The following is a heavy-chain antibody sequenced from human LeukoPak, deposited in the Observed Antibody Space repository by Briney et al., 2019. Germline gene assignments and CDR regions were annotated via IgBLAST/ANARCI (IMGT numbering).Heavy chain of an antibody. Sequence: GRSLRLSCAASGFTFDDYAMHWVRQAPGKGLEWVSGISWNSGSIGYADSVKSRFTISRDNAKNSLYLQMNSLRAEDTALYYCAKDISGSLQAADVWGRGTLVTVSS. J-gene: IGHJ2*01. V-gene: IGHV3-9*01. CDR3: AKDISGSLQAADV. CDR1: GFTFDDYA. CDR2: ISWNSGSI. D-gene: IGHD3-22*01.